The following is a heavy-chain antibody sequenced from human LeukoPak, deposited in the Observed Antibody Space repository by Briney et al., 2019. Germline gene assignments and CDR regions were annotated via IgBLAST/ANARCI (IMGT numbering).Heavy chain of an antibody. Sequence: SETLSLTCTVSGGSISSYYWSWSRRPAGKGLEWIGRIYTSGTTNYNPSLKSRVTMSVDTSRNQFSLKLSSVTAADTAVYYCARDSGDYGSWGYFQHWGQGTLVTVSS. CDR2: IYTSGTT. D-gene: IGHD4-17*01. V-gene: IGHV4-4*07. J-gene: IGHJ1*01. CDR3: ARDSGDYGSWGYFQH. CDR1: GGSISSYY.